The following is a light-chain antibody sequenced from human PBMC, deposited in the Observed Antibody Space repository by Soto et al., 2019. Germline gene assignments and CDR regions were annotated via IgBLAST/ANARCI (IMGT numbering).Light chain of an antibody. CDR1: ESVVKW. J-gene: IGKJ1*01. CDR3: QQYSGYWT. V-gene: IGKV1-5*03. Sequence: DIQMTQFPSILSASVGDTVTITCWASESVVKWLAWFQHKPGKAPKLLIYKASVLSNGVPSRFSGSGFGTEFTLTISSLRPDDSATYFCQQYSGYWTFGQGTKVEI. CDR2: KAS.